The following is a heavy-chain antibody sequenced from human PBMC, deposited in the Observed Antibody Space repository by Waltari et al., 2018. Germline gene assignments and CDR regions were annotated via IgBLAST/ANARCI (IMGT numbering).Heavy chain of an antibody. CDR2: ITVGDDT. CDR1: GIIFNNFA. CDR3: AKPFYNWDDPLHS. D-gene: IGHD1-20*01. J-gene: IGHJ4*02. Sequence: EVQLLESGGGLVQPGGSLRLSCAASGIIFNNFAINWVRLAPGTGLGWVAAITVGDDTFYADSVMGRFTVSRDTSKNTVYLQMNGLRAEDTAIYYCAKPFYNWDDPLHSWGQGTLVAVSS. V-gene: IGHV3-23*01.